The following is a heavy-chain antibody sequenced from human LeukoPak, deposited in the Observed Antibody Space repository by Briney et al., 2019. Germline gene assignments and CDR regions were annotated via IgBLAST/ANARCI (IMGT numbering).Heavy chain of an antibody. CDR1: GGSFSGYY. D-gene: IGHD1-26*01. CDR2: INHSGST. Sequence: PSETLSLTCAFYGGSFSGYYWSWIRQPPGKGLEWIGEINHSGSTNYNPSLKSRVTISVDTSKNQFSLKLSSVTAADTAVYYCASRSGSYWPIDYWGQGTLVTVSS. J-gene: IGHJ4*02. CDR3: ASRSGSYWPIDY. V-gene: IGHV4-34*01.